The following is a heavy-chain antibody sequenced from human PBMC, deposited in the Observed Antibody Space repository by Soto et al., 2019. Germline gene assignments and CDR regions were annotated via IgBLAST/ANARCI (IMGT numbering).Heavy chain of an antibody. CDR3: AKDPIYGSGTPNWFDP. D-gene: IGHD3-10*01. Sequence: GGSLRLSCAASGFTFSSYAMSWVRQAPGKGPEWVSSISASGGGTYYADSVKGRFTISRDNSKNTLYLQMNSLRAEDTAVYYCAKDPIYGSGTPNWFDPWGQGTLVTVSS. V-gene: IGHV3-23*01. J-gene: IGHJ5*02. CDR1: GFTFSSYA. CDR2: ISASGGGT.